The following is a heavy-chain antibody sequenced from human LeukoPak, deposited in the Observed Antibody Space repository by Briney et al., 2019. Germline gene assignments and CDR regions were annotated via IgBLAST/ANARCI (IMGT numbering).Heavy chain of an antibody. V-gene: IGHV4-39*07. CDR1: GGSISSSSYY. CDR3: ALNYYDSSGYPNAFDI. J-gene: IGHJ3*02. Sequence: SETLSLTCTVSGGSISSSSYYWGWIRQPPGKGLEWIGEINHSGSTNYSPSLKSRVTISVDSSKNQLSLKLSSVTAADTAVYYCALNYYDSSGYPNAFDIWGQGAMVTVSS. D-gene: IGHD3-22*01. CDR2: INHSGST.